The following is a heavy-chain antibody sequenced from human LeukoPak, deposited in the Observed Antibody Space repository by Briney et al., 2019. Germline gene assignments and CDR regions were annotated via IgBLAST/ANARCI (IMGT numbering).Heavy chain of an antibody. J-gene: IGHJ4*02. Sequence: YPSETLSLTCTVYGGSFSGYYWSWIRQPPGKGLEWIGEINHSGSTNYNPSLKSRVTISVDTSKNQFSLKLSSVTAADTAVYYCARGNSSAYYFDYWGQGTLVTVSS. CDR3: ARGNSSAYYFDY. CDR2: INHSGST. V-gene: IGHV4-34*01. D-gene: IGHD6-19*01. CDR1: GGSFSGYY.